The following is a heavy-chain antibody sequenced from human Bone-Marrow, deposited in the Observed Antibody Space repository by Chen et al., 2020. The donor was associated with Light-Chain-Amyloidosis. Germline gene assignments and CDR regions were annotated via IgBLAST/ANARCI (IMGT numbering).Heavy chain of an antibody. J-gene: IGHJ5*02. CDR2: IYYSGST. Sequence: QVQLQESGPGLVKPSQTLSLTCTVSGGSISSGDYYWSWIRQPPGKGLEWIGYIYYSGSTYYNPSLKSRVTISVDTSKNQFSLKLSSVTAADTAVYYCARGEAGYRYGISLDPWGQGTLVTVSS. D-gene: IGHD5-18*01. CDR1: GGSISSGDYY. CDR3: ARGEAGYRYGISLDP. V-gene: IGHV4-30-4*08.